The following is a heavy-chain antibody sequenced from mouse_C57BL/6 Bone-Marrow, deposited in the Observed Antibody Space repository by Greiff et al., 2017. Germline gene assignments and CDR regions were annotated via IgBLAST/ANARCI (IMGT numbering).Heavy chain of an antibody. CDR2: IRLKSDNYAT. V-gene: IGHV6-3*01. CDR1: GFTFSNYW. J-gene: IGHJ3*01. CDR3: TGKGWFAY. Sequence: EVKLMESGGGLVQPGGSMKLSCVASGFTFSNYWMNWVRQSPETGLEWVAQIRLKSDNYATHYAESVKGRFTISRDDSKSSVYLQMNNLRAEDTGIYYCTGKGWFAYWGQGTLVTVSA.